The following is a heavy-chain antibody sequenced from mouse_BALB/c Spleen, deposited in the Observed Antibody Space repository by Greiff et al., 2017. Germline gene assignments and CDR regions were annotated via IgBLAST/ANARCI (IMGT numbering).Heavy chain of an antibody. D-gene: IGHD1-2*01. V-gene: IGHV1-9*01. CDR3: ARSEELSSEAMDY. J-gene: IGHJ4*01. CDR1: GYTFSSYW. CDR2: ILPGSGST. Sequence: QVHVKQSGAELMKPGASVKISCKATGYTFSSYWIEWVKQRPGHGLEWIGEILPGSGSTNYNEKFKGKATFTADTSSNTAYMQLSSLTSEDSAVYYCARSEELSSEAMDYWGQGTSVTVSS.